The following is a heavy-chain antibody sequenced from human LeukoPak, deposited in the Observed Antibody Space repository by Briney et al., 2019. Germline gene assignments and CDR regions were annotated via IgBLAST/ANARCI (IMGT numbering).Heavy chain of an antibody. V-gene: IGHV4-59*01. D-gene: IGHD3-10*01. CDR1: GGSISSYY. Sequence: SETLSLTCTVSGGSISSYYWSWIRQPPGKGLEWIGYIYYSGSTNYNPPLKSRVTISVDTSKNQFSLKLSSVTAADTAVYYCATTRGGGSGSYYNTWGQGTLVTVSS. CDR3: ATTRGGGSGSYYNT. J-gene: IGHJ5*02. CDR2: IYYSGST.